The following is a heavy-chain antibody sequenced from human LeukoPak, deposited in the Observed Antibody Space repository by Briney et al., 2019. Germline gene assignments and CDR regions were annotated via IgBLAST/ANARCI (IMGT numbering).Heavy chain of an antibody. CDR1: GFSLSTSGMR. V-gene: IGHV2-70*04. Sequence: SGPALVRPTQTLTLTCTFSGFSLSTSGMRVSWIRQPPGKALEWLARIDWDDDKFYSTSLKTRLTITKDTSKNQVVLTMTNMDPVDTATYYCARYGSGLYFDYWGQGTLVTVSS. J-gene: IGHJ4*02. D-gene: IGHD3-10*01. CDR3: ARYGSGLYFDY. CDR2: IDWDDDK.